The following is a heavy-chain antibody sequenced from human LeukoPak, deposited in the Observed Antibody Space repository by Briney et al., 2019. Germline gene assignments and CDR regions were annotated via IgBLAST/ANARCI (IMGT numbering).Heavy chain of an antibody. V-gene: IGHV4-30-2*01. CDR2: IYHSGST. CDR3: ARGYGSSWYFDY. J-gene: IGHJ4*02. D-gene: IGHD6-13*01. CDR1: GGSISSDGYY. Sequence: SETLSLTCTVSGGSISSDGYYWSWIRQPPGKGLEWIGHIYHSGSTHYNSSLKSRVTISMDRSKNQFSLNLNSVTAADTAVYYCARGYGSSWYFDYWGQGTLVTVSS.